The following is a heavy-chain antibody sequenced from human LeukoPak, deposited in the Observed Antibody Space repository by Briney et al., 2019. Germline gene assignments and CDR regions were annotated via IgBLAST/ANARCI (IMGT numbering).Heavy chain of an antibody. CDR1: GFTLSGFA. J-gene: IGHJ4*02. Sequence: GRSLSLSCAASGFTLSGFAMPWARQAPGKGQGGGEVISYDGSNKDYADSVKGRFTISRDNAKNTLYLQMNSLRAEDTAVYYCARGVGIFGVVNAGFDYWGQGTLVTVSS. D-gene: IGHD3-3*01. CDR2: ISYDGSNK. V-gene: IGHV3-30*16. CDR3: ARGVGIFGVVNAGFDY.